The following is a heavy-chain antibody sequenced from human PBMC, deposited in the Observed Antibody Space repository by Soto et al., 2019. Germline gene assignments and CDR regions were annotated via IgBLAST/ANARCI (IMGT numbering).Heavy chain of an antibody. J-gene: IGHJ4*02. CDR1: GFTFSKYW. Sequence: PGGSLRLSCAASGFTFSKYWMHWVRQAPGKGLEWVSYISSSSSTIYYADSVKGRFTISRDNAKNSLYLQMNSMRAEDTAVYYCARDSGYSYGPLDYWGQGTLVTVSS. V-gene: IGHV3-48*01. D-gene: IGHD5-18*01. CDR3: ARDSGYSYGPLDY. CDR2: ISSSSSTI.